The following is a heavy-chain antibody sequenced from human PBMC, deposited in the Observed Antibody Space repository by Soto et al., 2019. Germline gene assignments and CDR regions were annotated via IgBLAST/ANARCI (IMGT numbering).Heavy chain of an antibody. CDR1: GFSLSTYGVG. Sequence: QITLKESGPTLVKPTQTLPLTCTFSGFSLSTYGVGVGWIRQPPGKALEWLALIYWDDDKRYSPSLKSRLTITKDTSKNQVGLTLTNMDPVDTATYYCADVTGCWGGYGMDVWSHGSTVTVTS. CDR2: IYWDDDK. CDR3: ADVTGCWGGYGMDV. V-gene: IGHV2-5*02. D-gene: IGHD2-21*02. J-gene: IGHJ6*02.